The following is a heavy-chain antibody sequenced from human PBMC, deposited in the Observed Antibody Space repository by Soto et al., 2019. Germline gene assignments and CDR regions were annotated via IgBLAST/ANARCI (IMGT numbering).Heavy chain of an antibody. CDR2: ISGSGGST. CDR1: GFTFSSYA. Sequence: EVQLLESGGGLVQPGGSLRLSCAASGFTFSSYAMSWVRQAPGKGLEWVSAISGSGGSTYYADSVKGRFTISRDNSKNTLYLQMNSLRAEDTAVYYCAKENYDYVWGSYRHLWGMYWGQGTLVTVSS. V-gene: IGHV3-23*01. J-gene: IGHJ4*02. D-gene: IGHD3-16*02. CDR3: AKENYDYVWGSYRHLWGMY.